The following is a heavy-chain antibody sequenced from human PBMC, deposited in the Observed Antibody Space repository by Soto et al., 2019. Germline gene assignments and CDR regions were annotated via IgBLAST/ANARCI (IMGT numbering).Heavy chain of an antibody. D-gene: IGHD3-3*01. CDR1: GGSISSGGHY. CDR3: ARDQSGDFWSGGRDGYYYMDV. V-gene: IGHV4-31*03. J-gene: IGHJ6*03. CDR2: IYYSGST. Sequence: QVQLQESGPGLVNPSQTLSLTCTVSGGSISSGGHYWSWIRQHPGKGLEWIGYIYYSGSTYYNPSLKSRVSLSVDMSKNQFSLKLSSVTDADTAVYYCARDQSGDFWSGGRDGYYYMDVWGKGTTVTVSS.